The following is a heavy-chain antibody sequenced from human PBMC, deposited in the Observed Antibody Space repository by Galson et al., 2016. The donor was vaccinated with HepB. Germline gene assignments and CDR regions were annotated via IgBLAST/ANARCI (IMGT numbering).Heavy chain of an antibody. D-gene: IGHD3/OR15-3a*01. CDR1: GYTFAAYS. CDR3: ARGTGTGGYFDY. V-gene: IGHV1-46*01. CDR2: INPSGGST. J-gene: IGHJ4*02. Sequence: SCKASGYTFAAYSIHWVRQVPGQGLEWMGRINPSGGSTSYAQKFQGRVTVTRDTSTSTVYMELSSLRSEDTAVYYCARGTGTGGYFDYWGQGTLVTVSS.